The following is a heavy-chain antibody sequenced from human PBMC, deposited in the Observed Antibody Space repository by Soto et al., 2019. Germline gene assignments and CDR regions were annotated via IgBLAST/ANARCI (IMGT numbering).Heavy chain of an antibody. D-gene: IGHD1-26*01. Sequence: QVQLVQSGAEVKKPGASVKVSCKASGFTFTNYFFHWVRQAPRQGLEWLGIISPYDGSTKYVQSLQGRVTVTSDTSTSTVYMELSSLRSEATAVYFCARGDGRGSTGFYYYYGMDVWGHGTTITVSS. CDR2: ISPYDGST. V-gene: IGHV1-46*01. CDR3: ARGDGRGSTGFYYYYGMDV. CDR1: GFTFTNYF. J-gene: IGHJ6*02.